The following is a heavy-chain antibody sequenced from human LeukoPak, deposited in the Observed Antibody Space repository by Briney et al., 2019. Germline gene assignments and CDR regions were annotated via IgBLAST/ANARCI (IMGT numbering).Heavy chain of an antibody. CDR1: GGSISSSSDY. CDR3: ARQPLHYDSSGYRFGGLFDY. Sequence: PSETLSLTCTVSGGSISSSSDYWGWIRQPPGKGLEWIGSIFYSGSTYYNPSLKSRVTISVDTSKNQFSLQLSSVTAADTAVYYCARQPLHYDSSGYRFGGLFDYWGQGTLVTVSS. D-gene: IGHD3-22*01. V-gene: IGHV4-39*01. J-gene: IGHJ4*02. CDR2: IFYSGST.